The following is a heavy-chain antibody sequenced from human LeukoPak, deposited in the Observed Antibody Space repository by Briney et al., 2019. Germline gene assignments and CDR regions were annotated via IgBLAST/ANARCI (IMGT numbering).Heavy chain of an antibody. CDR3: ASSRPNNRTHDYGDYSGRY. CDR1: GGSFSGYY. D-gene: IGHD4-17*01. J-gene: IGHJ4*02. CDR2: INHSGST. Sequence: SETLPLTCAVYGGSFSGYYWSWLRQPPGKGLEWIGEINHSGSTDFNPSLKSGVTIPVDTSKNQFSLKLSSVTAADTAVYYCASSRPNNRTHDYGDYSGRYWGQGTLVTVSS. V-gene: IGHV4-34*01.